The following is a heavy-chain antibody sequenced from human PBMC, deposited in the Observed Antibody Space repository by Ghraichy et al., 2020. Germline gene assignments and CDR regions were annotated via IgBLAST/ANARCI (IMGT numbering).Heavy chain of an antibody. CDR1: GYTFTGYY. CDR2: INPNSGGT. J-gene: IGHJ5*02. Sequence: ASVKVSCKASGYTFTGYYMHWVRQAPGQGLEWMGWINPNSGGTNYAQKFQGRVTMTRDTSISTAYMELSRLRSDDTAVYYCARDQGDYGDYPYNWFDPWGQGTLVTVSS. D-gene: IGHD4-17*01. CDR3: ARDQGDYGDYPYNWFDP. V-gene: IGHV1-2*02.